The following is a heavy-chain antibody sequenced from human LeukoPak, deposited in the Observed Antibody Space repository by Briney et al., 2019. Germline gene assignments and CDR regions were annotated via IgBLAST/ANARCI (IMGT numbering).Heavy chain of an antibody. CDR2: IYYSGNT. V-gene: IGHV4-39*01. Sequence: SETLSLTCSVSGGSISTSSYYWGWVRQPPGKELEWIGSIYYSGNTYYNPSLKSRVTISVDTSKNQFSLKLSSVTAADTAVYYCARHGFSGWYYYWGQGTLVTVSS. CDR1: GGSISTSSYY. CDR3: ARHGFSGWYYY. J-gene: IGHJ4*02. D-gene: IGHD6-19*01.